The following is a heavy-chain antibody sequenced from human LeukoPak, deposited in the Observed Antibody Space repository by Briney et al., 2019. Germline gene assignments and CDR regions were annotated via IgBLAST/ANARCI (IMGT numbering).Heavy chain of an antibody. CDR3: ARDWGQRGVGATLAN. J-gene: IGHJ4*02. CDR1: GFTFSSHA. D-gene: IGHD1-26*01. Sequence: GGSLRLSCAASGFTFSSHAMVWVRQAPGKGLEWVSFISHDGSESFHTESVKGRFTISRDNFKNTVDLRVGGLKEEDTAVYYCARDWGQRGVGATLANWGQGTLVIVSS. CDR2: ISHDGSES. V-gene: IGHV3-30-3*01.